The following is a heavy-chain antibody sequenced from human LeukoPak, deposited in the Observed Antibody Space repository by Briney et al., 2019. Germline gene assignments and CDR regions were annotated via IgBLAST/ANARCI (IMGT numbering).Heavy chain of an antibody. D-gene: IGHD2-21*01. CDR1: GFYFDDYA. CDR2: ISGDGDST. J-gene: IGHJ4*02. V-gene: IGHV3-43*02. Sequence: PGGSLRLSCAASGFYFDDYALHWVRRAPGKGLEWVSLISGDGDSTFYADSVKGRFTISRDNSENSLYLEMNSLRTEDTALYYCARHINFDYWGQGALVTVSS. CDR3: ARHINFDY.